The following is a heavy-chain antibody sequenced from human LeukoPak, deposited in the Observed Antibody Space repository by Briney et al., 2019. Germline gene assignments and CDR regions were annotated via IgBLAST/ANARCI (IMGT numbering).Heavy chain of an antibody. CDR1: GGSFSGYY. Sequence: SETLSLTCAVYGGSFSGYYWSWIRQPPGKGLEWIGEINHSGSTNYNPSLKSRVTISVDTSKNQFSLMLTSVTAADTAMYYCARHPRNYDYVWGSYRLYYFDFWGQGTLVTVSS. CDR3: ARHPRNYDYVWGSYRLYYFDF. J-gene: IGHJ4*02. D-gene: IGHD3-16*02. V-gene: IGHV4-34*01. CDR2: INHSGST.